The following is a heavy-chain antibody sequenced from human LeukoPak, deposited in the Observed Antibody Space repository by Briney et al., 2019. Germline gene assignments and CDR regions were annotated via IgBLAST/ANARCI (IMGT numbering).Heavy chain of an antibody. CDR2: ISWDDDK. V-gene: IGHV2-5*02. D-gene: IGHD1-26*01. J-gene: IGHJ4*02. CDR1: GFSLSTGGVG. Sequence: SGPTLMKPTQTLTLTCTFSGFSLSTGGVGVGWIRQPPGKALEWLALISWDDDKRYSPSLTSRLTITKDTSRNPVVRTMTNMEPVDTATYYWTHTRGDGRTDCDFWGQGTLVTVSS. CDR3: THTRGDGRTDCDF.